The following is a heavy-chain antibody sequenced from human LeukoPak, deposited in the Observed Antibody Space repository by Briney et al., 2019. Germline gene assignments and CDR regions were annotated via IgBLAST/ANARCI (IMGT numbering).Heavy chain of an antibody. CDR2: ISAYNGNT. J-gene: IGHJ4*02. CDR3: ARVRYSGYEGPSQDY. Sequence: ASVKVSCEASGYTFTSYGTSGVRQAPGLGREWRGWISAYNGNTNYTQKLQGRVTMTTDTSTSTAYMLLRSLRSDDTAVYYCARVRYSGYEGPSQDYWGQGTLVTVSS. CDR1: GYTFTSYG. D-gene: IGHD5-12*01. V-gene: IGHV1-18*01.